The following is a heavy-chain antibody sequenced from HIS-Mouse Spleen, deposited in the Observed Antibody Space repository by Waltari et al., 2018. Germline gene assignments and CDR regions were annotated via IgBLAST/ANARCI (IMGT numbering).Heavy chain of an antibody. CDR2: IYYSGST. J-gene: IGHJ5*02. D-gene: IGHD3-3*01. CDR1: GVSLSRGGYS. CDR3: ARSPYYDFWSGYSDNWFDP. Sequence: QVQLQESGPGLVKPSQTLSLTCTVSGVSLSRGGYSWSWIRPHPGRGLEWIGYIYYSGSTYYNPSLKSRVTISVDTSKNQFSLKLSSVTAADTAVYYCARSPYYDFWSGYSDNWFDPWGQGTLVTVSS. V-gene: IGHV4-31*03.